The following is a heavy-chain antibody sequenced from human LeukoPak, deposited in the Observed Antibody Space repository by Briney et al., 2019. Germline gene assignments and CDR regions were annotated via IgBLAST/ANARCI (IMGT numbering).Heavy chain of an antibody. J-gene: IGHJ4*02. CDR1: GGTFSSYA. CDR2: IIPIFGTA. V-gene: IGHV1-69*13. Sequence: GASVKVSCKASGGTFSSYAISWVRQAPGQGLEWMGGIIPIFGTANYAQKFQGRVTNTADESTSTAYMELSSLRSEDTAVYYCARRVRPRTYSSGWYHFDYWGQGTLVTVSS. CDR3: ARRVRPRTYSSGWYHFDY. D-gene: IGHD6-19*01.